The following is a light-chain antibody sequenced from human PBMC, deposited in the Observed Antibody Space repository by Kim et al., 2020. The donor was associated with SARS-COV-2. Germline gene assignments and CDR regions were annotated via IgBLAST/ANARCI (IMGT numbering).Light chain of an antibody. CDR1: QDIRDN. J-gene: IGKJ1*01. CDR3: QQYNKWPPWT. V-gene: IGKV3-15*01. CDR2: AAS. Sequence: PGERAPSHCRASQDIRDNLAWYQQRPGQGPRLLIYAASTRATDIPARFIGSGFGTGFTLTISCLQSEDFAVYYCQQYNKWPPWTFGRGTKVEIK.